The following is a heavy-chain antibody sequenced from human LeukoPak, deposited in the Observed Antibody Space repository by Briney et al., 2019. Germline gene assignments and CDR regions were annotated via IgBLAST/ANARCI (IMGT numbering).Heavy chain of an antibody. V-gene: IGHV3-21*01. CDR1: GFTFSSYS. D-gene: IGHD5-18*01. CDR2: ISSSSSYI. Sequence: GGSLRLSCAASGFTFSSYSMNWVRQAPGKGLEWVSSISSSSSYIYYADSVKGRFTISRDNAKNSLYLQMNSLRAEDTAVYYCARGLDVDTAMVLYYMDVWGKGTTVTVSS. J-gene: IGHJ6*03. CDR3: ARGLDVDTAMVLYYMDV.